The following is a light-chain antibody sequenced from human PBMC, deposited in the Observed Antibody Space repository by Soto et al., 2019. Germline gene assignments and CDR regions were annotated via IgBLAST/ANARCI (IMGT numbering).Light chain of an antibody. CDR1: QSISSW. CDR2: DAS. J-gene: IGKJ1*01. V-gene: IGKV1-5*01. CDR3: QQYNSYSPT. Sequence: DIPMTQSPSTLSASVGDRVTITCRASQSISSWLAWYQQKPGKAPKLLIYDASSLESGVPSRFSGSGSGTEFTLTISGLQPDDFATYYCQQYNSYSPTFGQGTKVEIK.